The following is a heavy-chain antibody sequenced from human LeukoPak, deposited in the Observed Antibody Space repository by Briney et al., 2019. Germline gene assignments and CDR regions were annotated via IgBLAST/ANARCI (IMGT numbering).Heavy chain of an antibody. CDR1: GGSISSYY. J-gene: IGHJ6*02. Sequence: SETLSLTCTVSGGSISSYYWSWIRQPPGKGLEWIGYIYYSGSTNYNPSLKSRVTISVDTSKNQFSLKLSSVTAADTAVYYCARGDGDIFSGMDVWGQGTTVTVSS. CDR3: ARGDGDIFSGMDV. CDR2: IYYSGST. D-gene: IGHD4-17*01. V-gene: IGHV4-59*08.